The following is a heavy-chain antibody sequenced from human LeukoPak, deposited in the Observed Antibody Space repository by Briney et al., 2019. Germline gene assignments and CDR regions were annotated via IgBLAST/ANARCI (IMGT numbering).Heavy chain of an antibody. J-gene: IGHJ4*02. D-gene: IGHD2/OR15-2a*01. V-gene: IGHV4-34*01. CDR1: GGSFSGYY. Sequence: SETLSLTCAVYGGSFSGYYWSWIRQPPGKGLEWIGEINHSGSTYYNPSLKSRVTISVDTSKNQFSLKLISVTAADTAVYYCARNFQYFDLPDYWGQGALVTVSS. CDR2: INHSGST. CDR3: ARNFQYFDLPDY.